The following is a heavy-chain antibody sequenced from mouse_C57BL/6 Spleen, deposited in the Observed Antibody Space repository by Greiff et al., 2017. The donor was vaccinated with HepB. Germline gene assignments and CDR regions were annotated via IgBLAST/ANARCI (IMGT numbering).Heavy chain of an antibody. D-gene: IGHD1-1*01. J-gene: IGHJ1*03. CDR2: INPNNGGT. Sequence: EVQLQQSGPELVKPGASVKIPCKASGYTFTDYNMDWVKQSHGKSLEWIGDINPNNGGTIYNQKFKGKATLTVDMSSSTAYMELRSLTSEDTAVYYCARAKAFYYGSSWYVDVWGTGTTVTVSS. CDR3: ARAKAFYYGSSWYVDV. V-gene: IGHV1-18*01. CDR1: GYTFTDYN.